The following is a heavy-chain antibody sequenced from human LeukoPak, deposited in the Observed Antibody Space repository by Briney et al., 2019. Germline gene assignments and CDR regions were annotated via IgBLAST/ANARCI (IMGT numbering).Heavy chain of an antibody. D-gene: IGHD4-17*01. V-gene: IGHV1-2*02. J-gene: IGHJ3*02. CDR3: ARGHYERWAFLDAFDI. CDR2: INPNSGGT. CDR1: GYTFTGYY. Sequence: ASVKVSCKASGYTFTGYYMHWVRQAPGQGLEWMGWINPNSGGTNYAQKFQGRVTMTRDTSISTAYMELSRLRSDDTAVYYCARGHYERWAFLDAFDIWGQGTMVTVSS.